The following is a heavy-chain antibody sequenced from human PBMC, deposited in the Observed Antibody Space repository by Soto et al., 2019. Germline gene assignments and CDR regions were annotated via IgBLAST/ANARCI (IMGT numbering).Heavy chain of an antibody. Sequence: PGGSLRLSCAASGFTFSNHGMHWVRQAPGKGLEWVAVISYEGNNKDYADSVRGRITISRNNSKNTLYLQMNSLKAEDTAVYYCAKDLNFGPTSNWFDPWGQGTLVTVSS. D-gene: IGHD3-10*01. CDR1: GFTFSNHG. CDR2: ISYEGNNK. CDR3: AKDLNFGPTSNWFDP. J-gene: IGHJ5*02. V-gene: IGHV3-30*18.